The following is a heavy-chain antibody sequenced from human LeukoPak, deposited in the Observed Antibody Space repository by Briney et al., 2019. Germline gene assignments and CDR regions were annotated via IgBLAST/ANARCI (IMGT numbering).Heavy chain of an antibody. V-gene: IGHV3-30*04. J-gene: IGHJ4*02. Sequence: GGSLRLSCAASGFTFSTYSMHWVRQTPGKGLEWVAVISSDASNKYYADSVKGRFTISRDNSKNTLYLQMNSLRAEDRAVYYCAREGRFDSSRYPLDYWGQGTLVTVSS. CDR2: ISSDASNK. D-gene: IGHD3-22*01. CDR1: GFTFSTYS. CDR3: AREGRFDSSRYPLDY.